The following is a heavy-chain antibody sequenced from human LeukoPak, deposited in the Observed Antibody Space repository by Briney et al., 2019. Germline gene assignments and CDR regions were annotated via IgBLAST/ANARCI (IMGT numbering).Heavy chain of an antibody. J-gene: IGHJ3*02. V-gene: IGHV4-61*02. D-gene: IGHD3-22*01. CDR1: GGSISSGSYY. CDR2: IYTSGST. CDR3: ARDRIYYYDSSGYRVDAFDI. Sequence: SQTLSLTCTVSGGSISSGSYYWSWIRQPAGKGLEWIGRIYTSGSTNYNPSLKSRVTISVDTSKNQFSLKLSSVTAADTAVYYCARDRIYYYDSSGYRVDAFDIWGQGTMVTVSS.